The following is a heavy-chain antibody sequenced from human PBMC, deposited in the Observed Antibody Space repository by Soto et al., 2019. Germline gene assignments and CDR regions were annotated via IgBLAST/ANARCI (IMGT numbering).Heavy chain of an antibody. CDR1: GGTFSSYA. D-gene: IGHD4-17*01. CDR2: IIPIFGTA. CDR3: ARRATVTKMPGWFDP. J-gene: IGHJ5*02. V-gene: IGHV1-69*13. Sequence: SVMVSCKASGGTFSSYAISWVRQAPGQGLEWMGGIIPIFGTANYAQKFQGRVTITADESTSTAYMELSSLRSEDTAVYYCARRATVTKMPGWFDPWGQGTLVTV.